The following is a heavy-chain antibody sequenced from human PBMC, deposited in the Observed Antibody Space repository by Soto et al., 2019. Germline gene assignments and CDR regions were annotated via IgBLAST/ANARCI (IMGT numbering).Heavy chain of an antibody. CDR2: IYYSGST. V-gene: IGHV4-59*01. D-gene: IGHD3-10*01. CDR1: GGSISSYY. CDR3: ARTPHYYGSGSYFLEGYYYYYGMDV. Sequence: PSETLSLTCTVSGGSISSYYWSWIRQPPGKGLERIGYIYYSGSTNYNPSLKSRVTISIETSKNQFSLKLSSVTAADTAVYYCARTPHYYGSGSYFLEGYYYYYGMDVWGQGTTVTVS. J-gene: IGHJ6*02.